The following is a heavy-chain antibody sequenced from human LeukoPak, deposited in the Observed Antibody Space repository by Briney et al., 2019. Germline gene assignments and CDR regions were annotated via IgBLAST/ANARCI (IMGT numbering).Heavy chain of an antibody. Sequence: PSETLSLTCTVSGGSISSSSYYWGWIRQPPGKGLEWIGSIYYSGSTYYNPSLKSRVTISVDTSKNQFSLKLSSVTAADTAVYYCARVRTVRECSGGSCYQLRYYFDYWGQGTLVTVSS. V-gene: IGHV4-39*01. D-gene: IGHD2-15*01. CDR2: IYYSGST. J-gene: IGHJ4*02. CDR3: ARVRTVRECSGGSCYQLRYYFDY. CDR1: GGSISSSSYY.